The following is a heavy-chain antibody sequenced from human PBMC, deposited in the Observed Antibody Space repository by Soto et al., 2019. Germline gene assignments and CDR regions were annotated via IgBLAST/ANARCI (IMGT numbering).Heavy chain of an antibody. V-gene: IGHV4-61*01. Sequence: ASETLSLTCTVSGDSVSSGSYYWTWVRQPPGKGLEWIGYISYSGSTNYNPSLHSRVTVSIDTSKNQFSLKLTSVTAADTAFYFCARDIRGYSRAFDFWGQGTLVTVSS. CDR2: ISYSGST. J-gene: IGHJ4*02. D-gene: IGHD5-18*01. CDR3: ARDIRGYSRAFDF. CDR1: GDSVSSGSYY.